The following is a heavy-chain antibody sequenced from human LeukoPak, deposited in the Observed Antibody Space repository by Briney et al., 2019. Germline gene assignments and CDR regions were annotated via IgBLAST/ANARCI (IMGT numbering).Heavy chain of an antibody. CDR2: ISSTSSYI. CDR1: GGSISSSSYY. J-gene: IGHJ4*02. D-gene: IGHD1-1*01. Sequence: ETLSLTCTVSGGSISSSSYYWGWVRQAPGKGLEWVSSISSTSSYIYYAGSVKGRFTISRDNAKNSLYLQMNSLRAEDTAVYYCARGDDPDYWGQGTLVTVSS. CDR3: ARGDDPDY. V-gene: IGHV3-21*01.